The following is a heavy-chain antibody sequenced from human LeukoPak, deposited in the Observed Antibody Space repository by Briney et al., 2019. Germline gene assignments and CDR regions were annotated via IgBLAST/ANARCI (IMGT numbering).Heavy chain of an antibody. Sequence: PGRSLRLSCAASGFTFTSDSMNWVRQAPGKGLEWVSAISSSSSYIYYADSVKGRFTISRDNAKNSLYLQMNSLRAEDTAVYYCARVLSAAGFDFDYWGQGTLVTVSS. CDR3: ARVLSAAGFDFDY. CDR2: ISSSSSYI. J-gene: IGHJ4*02. V-gene: IGHV3-21*01. D-gene: IGHD3-10*01. CDR1: GFTFTSDS.